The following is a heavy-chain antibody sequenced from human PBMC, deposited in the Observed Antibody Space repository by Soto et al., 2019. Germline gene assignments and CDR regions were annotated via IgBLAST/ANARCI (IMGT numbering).Heavy chain of an antibody. V-gene: IGHV4-39*01. D-gene: IGHD2-15*01. CDR3: ASLGGPFDY. Sequence: QLQLQQSRPGLVKPSETLSLTCTVTGGSLSSSCYYWGWISQPPGKGLEWIGRIHYRGGTYYIPSRKSRVTLAVDTCKTEFSLKLGSVTAADTAVYYCASLGGPFDYWGQGTHVTVSS. CDR1: GGSLSSSCYY. CDR2: IHYRGGT. J-gene: IGHJ4*02.